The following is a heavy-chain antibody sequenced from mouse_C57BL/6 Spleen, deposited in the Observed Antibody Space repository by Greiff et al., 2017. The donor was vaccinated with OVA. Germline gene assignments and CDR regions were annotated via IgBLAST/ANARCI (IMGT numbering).Heavy chain of an antibody. Sequence: ESGPGLVKPSQSLSLTCSVTGYSITSGYYWNWIRQFPGNKLEWMGYISYDGSNNYNPSLKNRISITRDTSKNQFFLKLNSVTTEDTATYYCARSPPYYGSSYEYYFDYWGQGTTLTVSS. CDR1: GYSITSGYY. V-gene: IGHV3-6*01. CDR3: ARSPPYYGSSYEYYFDY. CDR2: ISYDGSN. J-gene: IGHJ2*01. D-gene: IGHD1-1*01.